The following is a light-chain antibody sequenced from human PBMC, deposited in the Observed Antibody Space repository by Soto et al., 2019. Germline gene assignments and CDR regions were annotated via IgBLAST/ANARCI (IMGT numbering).Light chain of an antibody. CDR2: AAS. CDR3: HQRHSTFTLT. Sequence: DIQMTHAPSTLSSSVLDIFTITCRASQSISVCLAWYQQKPGKAPKLLIYAASSLQSGVPSRFSGSGSGTDFTLTISSLQPEAFATYYCHQRHSTFTLTFGQGTRLEIK. V-gene: IGKV1-39*01. J-gene: IGKJ5*01. CDR1: QSISVC.